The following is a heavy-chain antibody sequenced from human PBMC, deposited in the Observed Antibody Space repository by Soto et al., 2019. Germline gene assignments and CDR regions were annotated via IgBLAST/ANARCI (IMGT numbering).Heavy chain of an antibody. CDR1: GGTFSSYA. CDR3: ARGITMVRGVIIPPHYYYYGMDV. Sequence: QVQLVQSGAEVKKPGSSVKVSCKASGGTFSSYAISWVRQAPGQGLEWMGGIIPIFGTANYAQKFQGRVTITADESTSTAYMELSSLRSEDTAVYYCARGITMVRGVIIPPHYYYYGMDVWGRGTTVTVSS. CDR2: IIPIFGTA. D-gene: IGHD3-10*01. V-gene: IGHV1-69*01. J-gene: IGHJ6*02.